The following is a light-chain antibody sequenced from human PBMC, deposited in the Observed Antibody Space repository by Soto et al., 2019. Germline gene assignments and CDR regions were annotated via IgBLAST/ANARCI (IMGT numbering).Light chain of an antibody. V-gene: IGLV4-69*01. CDR1: SGHSSYA. CDR2: LNSDGSH. CDR3: QTWGTGIGV. J-gene: IGLJ3*02. Sequence: QPVLTQSPSASASLGASVKLTCTLSSGHSSYAIAWHQQQPEKGPRYLMKLNSDGSHSKGDGIPDRFSGSSSGAERYLTISSSQSEDEADYYCQTWGTGIGVFGGGTKVTVL.